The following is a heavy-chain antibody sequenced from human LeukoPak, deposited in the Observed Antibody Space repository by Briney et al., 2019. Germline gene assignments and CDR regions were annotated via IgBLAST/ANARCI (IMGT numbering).Heavy chain of an antibody. CDR3: ARDHGDFVGVRVGFDS. V-gene: IGHV1-18*01. D-gene: IGHD4-17*01. J-gene: IGHJ4*02. CDR1: GYTFTNYA. CDR2: ISGYNGNT. Sequence: ASVNVSCKASGYTFTNYAISWVRQAPGQGLEWVARISGYNGNTDYAQKVKDRLTVTADTSTAYLEMRGLTSDDTAVYYCARDHGDFVGVRVGFDSWGQGTLVTVSS.